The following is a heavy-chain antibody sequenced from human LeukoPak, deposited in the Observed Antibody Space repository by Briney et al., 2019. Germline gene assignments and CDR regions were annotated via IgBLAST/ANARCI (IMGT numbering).Heavy chain of an antibody. CDR3: ARDLDSTRATCFDY. CDR2: ISAYNGNT. J-gene: IGHJ4*02. D-gene: IGHD1-1*01. CDR1: GGTFSSYA. V-gene: IGHV1-18*01. Sequence: ASVKVSCKASGGTFSSYAISWVRQAPGQGLEWMGWISAYNGNTNYAQKLQGRVTMTTDTSTNTAYMELRSLRSDDTAVYYCARDLDSTRATCFDYWGQGTLVTVSS.